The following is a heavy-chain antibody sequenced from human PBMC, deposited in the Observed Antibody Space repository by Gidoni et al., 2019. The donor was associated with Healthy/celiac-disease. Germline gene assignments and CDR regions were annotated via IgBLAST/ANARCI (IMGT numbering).Heavy chain of an antibody. CDR3: ARCIAARLFAVDPDDYYYYGMDV. V-gene: IGHV3-30*03. CDR1: GFTFSRYG. D-gene: IGHD6-6*01. J-gene: IGHJ6*02. CDR2: IPYDGSNK. Sequence: QVQLVEPGGGVVQPGRSLRLSCAASGFTFSRYGMHRVRQAPGKGLEWVAVIPYDGSNKYYADSVKGRFTISRDNSKNTLYLQMNSLRAEDTAVYYCARCIAARLFAVDPDDYYYYGMDVWGQGTTVTVSS.